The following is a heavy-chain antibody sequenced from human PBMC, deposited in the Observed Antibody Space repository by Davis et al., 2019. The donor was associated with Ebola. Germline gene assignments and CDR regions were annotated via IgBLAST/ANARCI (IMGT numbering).Heavy chain of an antibody. CDR3: ARDLATSSGAHFFYFGMDV. V-gene: IGHV1-24*01. J-gene: IGHJ6*04. Sequence: ASVKVSCKVSGYTLTELSMHWVRQAPGKGLEWMGGFDPEQTETIYAQRFKGRVTMTEDTSTDTAYMELRSLTSDDTAVYYCARDLATSSGAHFFYFGMDVWGEGTSVAVSS. D-gene: IGHD3-10*01. CDR1: GYTLTELS. CDR2: FDPEQTET.